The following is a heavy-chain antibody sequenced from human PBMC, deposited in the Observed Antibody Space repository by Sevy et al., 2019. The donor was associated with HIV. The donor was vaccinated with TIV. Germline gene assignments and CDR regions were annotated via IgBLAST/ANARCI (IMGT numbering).Heavy chain of an antibody. V-gene: IGHV3-21*01. Sequence: GGSLRLSCAASGFTFSSYSMNWVRQAPGKGLEWVSSISSSSSYIYYADSVKGRFTISGDNAKNSLYLQMNSLRAEDTAVYYCARGITIFGVVAPDAFDIWGQGTMVTVSS. D-gene: IGHD3-3*01. CDR2: ISSSSSYI. CDR1: GFTFSSYS. CDR3: ARGITIFGVVAPDAFDI. J-gene: IGHJ3*02.